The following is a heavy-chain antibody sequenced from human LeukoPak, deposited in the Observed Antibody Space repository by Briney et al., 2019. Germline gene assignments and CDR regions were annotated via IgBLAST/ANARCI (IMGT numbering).Heavy chain of an antibody. Sequence: PGGSLRLSCAASGFTFSSFAMSWVRQAPGKGLEWVSTISGSGGSTSYEDSVKGRFTISRDNSKNTLYLQMNSLRAEDTALYFCAKNSRSSGYYLDYWGQGTLVTVSS. V-gene: IGHV3-23*01. CDR1: GFTFSSFA. J-gene: IGHJ4*02. D-gene: IGHD3-22*01. CDR3: AKNSRSSGYYLDY. CDR2: ISGSGGST.